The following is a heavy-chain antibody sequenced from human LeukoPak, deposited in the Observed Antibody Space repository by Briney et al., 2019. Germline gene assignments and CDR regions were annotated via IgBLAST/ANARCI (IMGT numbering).Heavy chain of an antibody. J-gene: IGHJ4*02. CDR2: ISGSGSTI. CDR3: ARGKSYGSGSYYPTNYFDY. V-gene: IGHV3-48*03. CDR1: GFTFSSYE. Sequence: GGSLRLSCAASGFTFSSYEMNWGRQAPGKGLGWVSYISGSGSTIYYADSVKGRFPISRDNAKNSLYLQMNSLRAEDTAVYHCARGKSYGSGSYYPTNYFDYWGQGTLVTVSS. D-gene: IGHD3-10*01.